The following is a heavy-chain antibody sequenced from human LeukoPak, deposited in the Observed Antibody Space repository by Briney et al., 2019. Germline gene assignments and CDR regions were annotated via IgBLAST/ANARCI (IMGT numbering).Heavy chain of an antibody. CDR1: GFTFSSYE. Sequence: PGGSLRLSCAASGFTFSSYEMNWVRQAPGKGLEWVSYISSSGSTIYYADSVKGRFTISRDNAKNSLYLQMNSLRAEDTAVYYCARDSGHCSGGSCYSFDYWGQGTLVTVSS. CDR2: ISSSGSTI. J-gene: IGHJ4*02. V-gene: IGHV3-48*03. D-gene: IGHD2-15*01. CDR3: ARDSGHCSGGSCYSFDY.